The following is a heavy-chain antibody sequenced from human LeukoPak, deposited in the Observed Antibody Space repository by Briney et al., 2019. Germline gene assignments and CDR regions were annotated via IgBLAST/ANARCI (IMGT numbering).Heavy chain of an antibody. CDR2: INPSGGST. CDR3: ARAHLYCTNGVCLEYFQH. J-gene: IGHJ1*01. V-gene: IGHV1-46*03. Sequence: ASVKVSCKASGYTFTSYYMHWVRQAPGQGLEWTGIINPSGGSTSYAQKFQGRVTMTRDTSTSTVYMELGSLRSEDTAVYYCARAHLYCTNGVCLEYFQHWGQGTLVTVSS. CDR1: GYTFTSYY. D-gene: IGHD2-8*01.